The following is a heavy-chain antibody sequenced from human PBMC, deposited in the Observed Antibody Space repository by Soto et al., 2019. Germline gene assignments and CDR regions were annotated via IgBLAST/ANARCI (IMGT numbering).Heavy chain of an antibody. CDR1: GGTFSSYA. Sequence: QVQLVQSGAEVKKPGSSVKVSCKASGGTFSSYAISWVRQAPGQGLEWMGGIIPIFGTANYAQKVQGRVTMTADESTSTAYMELSSLRSEDTAMYYCARTHTAMVTGLFAPWGQGTLVTVSS. J-gene: IGHJ5*02. D-gene: IGHD5-18*01. CDR2: IIPIFGTA. V-gene: IGHV1-69*12. CDR3: ARTHTAMVTGLFAP.